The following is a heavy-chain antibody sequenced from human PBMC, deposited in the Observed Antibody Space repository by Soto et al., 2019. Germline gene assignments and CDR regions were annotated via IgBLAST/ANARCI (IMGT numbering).Heavy chain of an antibody. CDR2: ISASGGET. CDR1: GFTLSNHA. D-gene: IGHD6-13*01. V-gene: IGHV3-23*01. Sequence: EVQLLESGGGLVQPGGSLRLSCAASGFTLSNHAMYWVRHAPGRGLEWVSTISASGGETYYADTVMGRFTISRDTSKNTLDLRMNSLRAEDTAVYHCVRRKAAGGGALLYFDSWGQGALVTVSS. CDR3: VRRKAAGGGALLYFDS. J-gene: IGHJ4*02.